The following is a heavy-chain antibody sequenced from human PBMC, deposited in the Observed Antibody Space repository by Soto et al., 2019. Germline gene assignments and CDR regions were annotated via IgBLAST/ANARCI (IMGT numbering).Heavy chain of an antibody. J-gene: IGHJ6*03. CDR1: GFTFSSYS. V-gene: IGHV3-21*01. CDR2: ISSSSSYI. Sequence: GGSLRLSCAASGFTFSSYSMNWVRQAPGKGLEWVSSISSSSSYIYYAGSVKGRFTISRDNAKNSLYLQMNSLRAEDTAVYYCARVDYGSGSYYYYYMDVWGKGTTVTVSS. CDR3: ARVDYGSGSYYYYYMDV. D-gene: IGHD3-10*01.